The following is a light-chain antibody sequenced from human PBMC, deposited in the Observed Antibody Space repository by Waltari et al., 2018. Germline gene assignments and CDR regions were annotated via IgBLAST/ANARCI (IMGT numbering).Light chain of an antibody. CDR1: CSNIGTNY. Sequence: QSVLTQPPAVSAAPGPGVPVSCSGGCSNIGTNYVSCYRQFPGTAPKRLIYENTERPSGIPGRFSGSKSGTSATLDITGLQAGDEADYYCGTWDSSLRGAVFGGGTHLTVL. V-gene: IGLV1-51*02. J-gene: IGLJ7*01. CDR2: ENT. CDR3: GTWDSSLRGAV.